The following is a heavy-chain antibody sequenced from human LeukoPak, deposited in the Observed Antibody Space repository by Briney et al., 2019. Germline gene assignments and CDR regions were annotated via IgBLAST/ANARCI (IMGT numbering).Heavy chain of an antibody. CDR3: ARVDYGSGSYFDY. CDR1: GFTVSSNY. J-gene: IGHJ4*02. V-gene: IGHV3-53*01. Sequence: PGGSLRLSCAASGFTVSSNYMSWVRRAPGKGLEWVSVIYSGGSTDYADSAKGRFATSRDNSKNMLYLQLNSLRAEDTAVYYCARVDYGSGSYFDYWGQGTLVTVSS. CDR2: IYSGGST. D-gene: IGHD3-10*01.